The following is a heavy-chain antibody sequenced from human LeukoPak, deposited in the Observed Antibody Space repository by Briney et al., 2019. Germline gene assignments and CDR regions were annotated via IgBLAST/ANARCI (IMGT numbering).Heavy chain of an antibody. D-gene: IGHD3-22*01. Sequence: SETLSLTCTVSGGSISSYYWSWIPQPPGKGLEWIGYIYFSGSTNYNPSLKSRVTISVDTSKNQFSLKLSPVTAADTAVYYCARASSGYYYFDYWGQGTLVTVSS. CDR2: IYFSGST. J-gene: IGHJ4*02. V-gene: IGHV4-59*01. CDR3: ARASSGYYYFDY. CDR1: GGSISSYY.